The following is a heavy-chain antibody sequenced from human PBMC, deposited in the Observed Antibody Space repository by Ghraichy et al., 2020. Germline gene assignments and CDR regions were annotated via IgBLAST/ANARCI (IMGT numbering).Heavy chain of an antibody. CDR3: ARDQCSVSSCPFFNY. Sequence: ASVKVSCKASRYAFTDYYIHWVRQAPGQGLEWMGWISPISGATNYAQKFQGRVTMTTDTSISTAYMELSSLKSDDTAVYYCARDQCSVSSCPFFNYWGQGTLVTVSS. V-gene: IGHV1-2*02. CDR1: RYAFTDYY. J-gene: IGHJ4*02. D-gene: IGHD6-6*01. CDR2: ISPISGAT.